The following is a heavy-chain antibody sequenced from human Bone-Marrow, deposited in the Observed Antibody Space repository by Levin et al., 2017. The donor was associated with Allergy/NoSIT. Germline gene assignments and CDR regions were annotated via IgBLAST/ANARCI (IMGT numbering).Heavy chain of an antibody. D-gene: IGHD2-2*01. CDR2: IIPIFGTA. CDR1: GGTFSSYA. CDR3: TIVVVPAAASYYYYGMDV. V-gene: IGHV1-69*13. Sequence: SVKVSCKASGGTFSSYAISWVRQAPGQGLEWMGGIIPIFGTANYAQKFQGRVTITADESTSTAYMELSSLRSEDTAVYYCTIVVVPAAASYYYYGMDVWGQGTTVTVSS. J-gene: IGHJ6*02.